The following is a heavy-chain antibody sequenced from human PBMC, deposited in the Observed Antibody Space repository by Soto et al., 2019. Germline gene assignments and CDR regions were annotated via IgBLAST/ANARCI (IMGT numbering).Heavy chain of an antibody. CDR2: VYRTGST. V-gene: IGHV4-4*02. CDR3: DKETYGDSVGYFDP. D-gene: IGHD4-17*01. J-gene: IGHJ5*02. Sequence: SETLSLSCAVSGGSISTSNGWSWVRQPPGKGLEWIGEVYRTGSTNYNPSLESRLTISVDKSKNQFSLKLTSVTAADTAVYYCDKETYGDSVGYFDPWGQGTLVTVPQ. CDR1: GGSISTSNG.